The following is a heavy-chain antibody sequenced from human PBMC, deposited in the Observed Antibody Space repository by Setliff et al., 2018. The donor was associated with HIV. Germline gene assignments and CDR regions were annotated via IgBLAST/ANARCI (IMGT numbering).Heavy chain of an antibody. CDR2: IYVHNSERT. CDR1: GGSFSGYY. Sequence: SETLSLTCSVSGGSFSGYYWSWIRQPPGKGLEWIGYIYVHNSERTNYNPSLTSRVTISVDTSRNQFSLKLTSVTAADTAIYYRARAVNFDYWGQGTQVTVSS. D-gene: IGHD6-19*01. CDR3: ARAVNFDY. V-gene: IGHV4-59*01. J-gene: IGHJ4*02.